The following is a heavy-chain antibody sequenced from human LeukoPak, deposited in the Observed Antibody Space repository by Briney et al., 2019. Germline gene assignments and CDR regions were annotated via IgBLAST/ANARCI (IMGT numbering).Heavy chain of an antibody. D-gene: IGHD2-2*01. V-gene: IGHV3-23*01. Sequence: GGSLRLSCAASGFTFSSYAMSWVRQAPGKGLEWVSAISGSAISGSGGRTYYADSVKGRFTISRDNSKNTLYLQMNSLRAEDTAVYYCAKEALKAAILGYYFDYWGRGTLVTVSS. CDR1: GFTFSSYA. CDR2: ISGSAISGSGGRT. J-gene: IGHJ4*02. CDR3: AKEALKAAILGYYFDY.